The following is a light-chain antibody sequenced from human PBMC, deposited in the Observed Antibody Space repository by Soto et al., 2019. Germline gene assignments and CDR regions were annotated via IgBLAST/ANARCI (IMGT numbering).Light chain of an antibody. CDR3: SSYTGSSTYVV. V-gene: IGLV2-14*01. CDR2: DVS. CDR1: SSDVGGYNY. J-gene: IGLJ2*01. Sequence: QSALTQPASVSGSPGQSITISCTGTSSDVGGYNYVSWYQQHPGKAPQLRIYDVSNRPSGVSNLFSGSESANTASLTISGLQAEDEADYYCSSYTGSSTYVVFGGGTKVTVL.